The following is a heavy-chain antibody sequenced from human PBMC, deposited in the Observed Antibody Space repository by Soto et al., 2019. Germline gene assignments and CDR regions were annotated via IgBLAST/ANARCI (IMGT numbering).Heavy chain of an antibody. J-gene: IGHJ4*02. V-gene: IGHV1-18*01. D-gene: IGHD3-22*01. CDR1: GDGFSNYG. Sequence: QVQLVQSGAEVKKPGASVRVSCKASGDGFSNYGFSWVRQAPGQGLEWMGWISAYDGQTNYTKKFQGRVTMTTDTSSSTDYMELRRLRSDATAVYYCARVWYYDSSGYYAFDYWGLGTLVTVSS. CDR3: ARVWYYDSSGYYAFDY. CDR2: ISAYDGQT.